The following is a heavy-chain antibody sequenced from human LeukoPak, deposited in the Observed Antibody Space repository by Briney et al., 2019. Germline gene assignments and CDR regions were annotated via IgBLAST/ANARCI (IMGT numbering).Heavy chain of an antibody. V-gene: IGHV3-33*01. CDR2: IWYDGRTK. CDR1: GFTFSNYG. D-gene: IGHD6-19*01. J-gene: IGHJ4*02. Sequence: GGSLRLSCEVSGFTFSNYGMHWVRQAPGKGLEWVALIWYDGRTKFLADSVKGRFTISRDNSANTLYLQMSSLRVENTAVYYCAREWGRIAVAGGPGFWGQGALVTVSS. CDR3: AREWGRIAVAGGPGF.